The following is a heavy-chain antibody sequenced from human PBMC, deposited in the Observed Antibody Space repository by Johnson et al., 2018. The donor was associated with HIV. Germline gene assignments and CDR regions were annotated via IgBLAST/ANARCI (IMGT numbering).Heavy chain of an antibody. D-gene: IGHD3-10*01. J-gene: IGHJ3*02. CDR1: GFTFSNAW. V-gene: IGHV3-15*01. Sequence: VQLVESGGGLVKPGGYLRLSCAASGFTFSNAWMSWVRQAPGKGLEWVGSIKSKTDGGTTDYAAPVKGRFTISRDDSKNTLYLQMNSLKTEDTAVYYCTTDLIRRYYGSGLRDAFDIWGQGTMVTVSS. CDR2: IKSKTDGGTT. CDR3: TTDLIRRYYGSGLRDAFDI.